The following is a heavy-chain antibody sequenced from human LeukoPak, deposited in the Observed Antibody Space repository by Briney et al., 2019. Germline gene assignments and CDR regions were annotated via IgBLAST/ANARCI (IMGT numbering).Heavy chain of an antibody. CDR1: GYTFTGYY. Sequence: ASVKVSCKASGYTFTGYYMHWVRQAPGQGLEWMGWINPNSGGTNYAQKFQGRVTMTRDTSISTAYMELSRLRSDDTAVYYCARDRITMVRGVYNWFDPWGQGTLVTVSS. V-gene: IGHV1-2*02. J-gene: IGHJ5*02. CDR3: ARDRITMVRGVYNWFDP. CDR2: INPNSGGT. D-gene: IGHD3-10*01.